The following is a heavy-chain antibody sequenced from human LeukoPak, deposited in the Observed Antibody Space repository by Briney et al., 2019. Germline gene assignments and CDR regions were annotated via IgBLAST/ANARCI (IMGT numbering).Heavy chain of an antibody. V-gene: IGHV3-21*06. CDR2: ISSSSTYI. Sequence: GSLRLSCAASGFTFSSYSMNWVRQAPGKGLEWVSSISSSSTYIYYADSVKGRFTISRDNAKNSLYLQMNSLRAEDTAVYYCARDKLDSSRWYPGSSGYYYMDVLGKGTTVTVSS. CDR3: ARDKLDSSRWYPGSSGYYYMDV. D-gene: IGHD6-13*01. J-gene: IGHJ6*03. CDR1: GFTFSSYS.